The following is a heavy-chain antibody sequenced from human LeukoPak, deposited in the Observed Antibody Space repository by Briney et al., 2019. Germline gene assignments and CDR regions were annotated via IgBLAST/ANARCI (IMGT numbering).Heavy chain of an antibody. CDR2: ISNTGGTI. D-gene: IGHD5-18*01. J-gene: IGHJ4*02. CDR3: ARIFIGYSYGLDY. CDR1: GFTFSDHY. Sequence: GGSLRLSCAASGFTFSDHYMSWIRQAPGQGLEWISYISNTGGTIFYSQSVKGRFTISRDNAKNSLYLQMSSLRAEDTAVYYCARIFIGYSYGLDYWGQGTLVTVSS. V-gene: IGHV3-11*01.